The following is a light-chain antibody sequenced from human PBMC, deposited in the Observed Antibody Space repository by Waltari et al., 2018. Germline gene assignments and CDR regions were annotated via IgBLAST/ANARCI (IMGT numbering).Light chain of an antibody. Sequence: DIQMTQSPSTLSASVGDRVTITCRASQTISNWLAWYQQKLGKAPKLLIYLASSLESGVPSRFSGSRSGTEFTLTISSLQPDDFATYYCQQYNIYPYTFGQGTKLGIK. CDR3: QQYNIYPYT. CDR1: QTISNW. V-gene: IGKV1-5*03. J-gene: IGKJ2*01. CDR2: LAS.